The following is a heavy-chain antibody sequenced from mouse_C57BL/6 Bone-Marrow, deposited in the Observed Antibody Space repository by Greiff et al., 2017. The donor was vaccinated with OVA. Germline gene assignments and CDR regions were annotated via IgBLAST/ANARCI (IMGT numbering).Heavy chain of an antibody. Sequence: VQLQQSGPELVKPGASVKISCKASGYSFTGYYMNWVKQSPEKSLEWIGEINPSTGGTTYNQKFKAKATLTVDKSSSTAYMQLKSLTSEDSAVYYCARWGGYPAWFAYWGKGTLVTVSA. CDR3: ARWGGYPAWFAY. J-gene: IGHJ3*01. CDR2: INPSTGGT. CDR1: GYSFTGYY. D-gene: IGHD2-2*01. V-gene: IGHV1-42*01.